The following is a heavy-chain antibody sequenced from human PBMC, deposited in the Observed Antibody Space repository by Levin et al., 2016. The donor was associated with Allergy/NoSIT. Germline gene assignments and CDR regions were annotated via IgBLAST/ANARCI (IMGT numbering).Heavy chain of an antibody. V-gene: IGHV4-4*02. Sequence: GSLRLSCAVSGGSVSSNQWWTWVRQPPGKGLEWIGEIYHRGTINYKPSLESQVTISLDRSKNQVSLKLSSVTAADTAVYYCASHMTTGGWGAFDIWGQGTMVTVSS. CDR3: ASHMTTGGWGAFDI. D-gene: IGHD4-17*01. J-gene: IGHJ3*02. CDR2: IYHRGTI. CDR1: GGSVSSNQW.